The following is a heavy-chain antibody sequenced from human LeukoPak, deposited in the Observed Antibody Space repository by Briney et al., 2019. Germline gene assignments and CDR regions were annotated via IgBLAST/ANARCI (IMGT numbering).Heavy chain of an antibody. Sequence: PGGSLRLSCAASGFTFSSYWMSWVRQAPGKGLEWVANIEEDGSDKYYVDSIKGRFTVSRDNAKNSVYLQMNSLRAEDTAVYYCARDRNWVTDYWGQGTLVTVSS. V-gene: IGHV3-7*03. CDR3: ARDRNWVTDY. D-gene: IGHD7-27*01. J-gene: IGHJ4*02. CDR2: IEEDGSDK. CDR1: GFTFSSYW.